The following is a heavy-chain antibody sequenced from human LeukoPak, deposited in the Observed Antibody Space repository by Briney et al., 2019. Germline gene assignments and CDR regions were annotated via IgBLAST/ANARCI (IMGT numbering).Heavy chain of an antibody. CDR2: MSGGGGSP. J-gene: IGHJ4*02. Sequence: GGSLRLSCVVSGITLSNYGMSWVRQAPGKGLEWVAGMSGGGGSPNYADSVKGRFTISRDNPKNTLYLQMNSLRAEDTAVYFCAKRGVVIRVILVGFHKEAYYFDSWGQGALVTVSS. V-gene: IGHV3-23*01. CDR1: GITLSNYG. CDR3: AKRGVVIRVILVGFHKEAYYFDS. D-gene: IGHD3-22*01.